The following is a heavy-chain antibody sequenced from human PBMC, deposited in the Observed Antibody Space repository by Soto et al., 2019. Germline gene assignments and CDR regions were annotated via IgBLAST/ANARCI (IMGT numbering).Heavy chain of an antibody. CDR2: INGDGSST. J-gene: IGHJ4*02. D-gene: IGHD4-17*01. Sequence: GGSLRLSCAASGLIFSKYWMHWIRQAPGKGLVWVARINGDGSSTAYADSVKGRFTISRDNAKNTLYLQMNSLRTEDTAVYYCVSTSVTTFDHWGQGSQVTVSS. V-gene: IGHV3-74*01. CDR3: VSTSVTTFDH. CDR1: GLIFSKYW.